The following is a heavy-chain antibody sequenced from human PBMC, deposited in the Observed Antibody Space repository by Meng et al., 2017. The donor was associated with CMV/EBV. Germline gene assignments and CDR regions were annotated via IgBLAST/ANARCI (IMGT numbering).Heavy chain of an antibody. Sequence: ASVKVSCKASGYTFTSYGISWVRQAPGQGLEWMGWISAYNGNTNYAQKLQGRVTMTTDTSTSTAYMELRSLRSEDTAVYYCARVPRVLRFLEWLSSSPDYYYYYGMDVWGQGTTVTVSS. CDR3: ARVPRVLRFLEWLSSSPDYYYYYGMDV. D-gene: IGHD3-3*01. CDR1: GYTFTSYG. J-gene: IGHJ6*02. CDR2: ISAYNGNT. V-gene: IGHV1-18*01.